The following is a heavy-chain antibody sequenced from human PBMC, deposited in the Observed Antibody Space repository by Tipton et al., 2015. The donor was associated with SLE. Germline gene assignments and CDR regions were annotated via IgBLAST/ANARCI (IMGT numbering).Heavy chain of an antibody. D-gene: IGHD5-24*01. Sequence: LRLSCTVSGGSISSGDYYWSWIRQPPGKGLEWIGYIYYSGSTYYNPSLKSRVTISVDTSKNQFSLKLSSVTAADTAVYYCARGLKGWLQFKSWYFDLWGRGTLVTVSS. V-gene: IGHV4-30-4*01. CDR2: IYYSGST. J-gene: IGHJ2*01. CDR3: ARGLKGWLQFKSWYFDL. CDR1: GGSISSGDYY.